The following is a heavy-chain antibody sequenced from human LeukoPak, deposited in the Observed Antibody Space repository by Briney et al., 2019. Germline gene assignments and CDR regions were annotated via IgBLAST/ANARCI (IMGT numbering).Heavy chain of an antibody. V-gene: IGHV3-21*01. J-gene: IGHJ6*04. Sequence: PGGSLRLSCAASGFTLSSYSMNWVRQAPGKGLEWVSSINSRSSYIYYASSVKCRFTIPRDNAKNSLYRKMNSLGAEDTAGYYCARDEGLWLGAPVSYGMDVWGKGTTVTVSS. CDR1: GFTLSSYS. CDR2: INSRSSYI. CDR3: ARDEGLWLGAPVSYGMDV. D-gene: IGHD3-10*01.